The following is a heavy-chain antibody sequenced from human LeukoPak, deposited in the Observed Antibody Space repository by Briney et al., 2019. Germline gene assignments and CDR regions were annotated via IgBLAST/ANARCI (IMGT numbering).Heavy chain of an antibody. J-gene: IGHJ4*02. CDR3: ARDRGVGAPDY. CDR1: GFTFSSYW. CDR2: INSDGSST. V-gene: IGHV3-74*01. D-gene: IGHD1-26*01. Sequence: PSGGSLRLSCAASGFTFSSYWMHWVRQAPGKGLVWVSRINSDGSSTNYADSVKGRFTISRDNVKNTLYLQMNSLRAEDTAVYYCARDRGVGAPDYWGQGTLVTVSS.